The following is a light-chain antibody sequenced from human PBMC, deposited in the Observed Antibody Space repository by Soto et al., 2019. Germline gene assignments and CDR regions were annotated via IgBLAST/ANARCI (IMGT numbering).Light chain of an antibody. CDR1: SSDVGGYNY. CDR2: DVS. J-gene: IGLJ1*01. V-gene: IGLV2-14*01. CDR3: SSYTSSSTLV. Sequence: QSALTHPVSVSGSPGQSITISCTGTSSDVGGYNYVSWYQQHPGKAPKLMIYDVSNRPSGVSNRFSGSKSGNTASLTISGLQAEDEADYYCSSYTSSSTLVVGTGTKVPVL.